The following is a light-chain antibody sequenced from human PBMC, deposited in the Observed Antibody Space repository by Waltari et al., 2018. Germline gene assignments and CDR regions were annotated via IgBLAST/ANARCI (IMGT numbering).Light chain of an antibody. CDR2: EVK. CDR1: RTDVGSSSP. Sequence: QSALTQPPSVSGSPGQSVSISCTGTRTDVGSSSPVSWYQQPPGSAPKVIIYEVKKRPSGVPDRFSGSKSGNTASLTISGLQPEDEADYYCSSYTSSTTLVFGGGTSLTVL. J-gene: IGLJ3*02. CDR3: SSYTSSTTLV. V-gene: IGLV2-18*02.